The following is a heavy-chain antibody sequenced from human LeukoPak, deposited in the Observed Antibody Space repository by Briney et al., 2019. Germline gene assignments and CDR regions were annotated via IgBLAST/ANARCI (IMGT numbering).Heavy chain of an antibody. CDR2: IYYSGST. J-gene: IGHJ3*02. Sequence: SETLSLTCTVPGGSISSYYWSWIRQPPGKGLEWIGYIYYSGSTNYNPSLKSRVTISVDTSKNQFSLKLSSVTAADTAVYYCARARDYYDSSGRRDAFDIWGQGTMVTVSS. D-gene: IGHD3-22*01. V-gene: IGHV4-59*01. CDR3: ARARDYYDSSGRRDAFDI. CDR1: GGSISSYY.